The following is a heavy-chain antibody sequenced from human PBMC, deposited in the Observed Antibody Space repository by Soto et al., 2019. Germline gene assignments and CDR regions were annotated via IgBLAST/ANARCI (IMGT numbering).Heavy chain of an antibody. J-gene: IGHJ6*02. V-gene: IGHV5-51*01. CDR3: ARQCSSGWSKYYYYGMDV. CDR2: IYPGDSDT. CDR1: GYSFTSYW. Sequence: GESLKISCKGSGYSFTSYWIGWVRQMPGKGLEWMGIIYPGDSDTRYSPSFQGQVTISADKSISTAYLQWSSLKASDTAMYYCARQCSSGWSKYYYYGMDVWGQGTTVTVSS. D-gene: IGHD6-19*01.